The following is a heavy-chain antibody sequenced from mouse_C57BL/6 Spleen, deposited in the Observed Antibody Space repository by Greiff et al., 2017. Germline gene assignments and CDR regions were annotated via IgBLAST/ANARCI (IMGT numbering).Heavy chain of an antibody. Sequence: QVQLQQPGAELVRPGASVTLSCKASGYTFTDYEMHWVKQTPVHGLEWIGAIDPETGGTAYNQKFKGKAILTADKSSSTAYMELRSLTAEDSAVYYCTMRMVTTFDYWGQGTTLTVSS. J-gene: IGHJ2*01. CDR2: IDPETGGT. V-gene: IGHV1-15*01. CDR3: TMRMVTTFDY. CDR1: GYTFTDYE. D-gene: IGHD2-10*02.